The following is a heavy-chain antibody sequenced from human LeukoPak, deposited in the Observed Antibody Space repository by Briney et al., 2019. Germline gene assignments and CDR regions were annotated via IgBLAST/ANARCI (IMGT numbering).Heavy chain of an antibody. Sequence: ASVKVSCKASGYTFTSYGISWVRQAPGQGLEWMGWISAYNGNTNYAQKLQGRVTMTTDTSTSTAYMELRSLRSDDTAVYYCARSGDYSNGWYLMDYYGMDVWGQGTTVTVSS. D-gene: IGHD6-19*01. J-gene: IGHJ6*02. CDR2: ISAYNGNT. V-gene: IGHV1-18*01. CDR1: GYTFTSYG. CDR3: ARSGDYSNGWYLMDYYGMDV.